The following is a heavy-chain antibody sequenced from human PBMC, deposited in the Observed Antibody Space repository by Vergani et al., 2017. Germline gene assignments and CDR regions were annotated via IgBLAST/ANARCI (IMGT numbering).Heavy chain of an antibody. CDR1: GGSFSGYY. V-gene: IGHV4-34*01. CDR3: ARDRGPSGSP. J-gene: IGHJ3*01. D-gene: IGHD3-10*01. Sequence: QVQLQQWGAGLLKPSETLSLTCAVYGGSFSGYYWSWIRQPPGKGLEWIGSIYYSGSTYYNPSLKSRVTISVDTSKNQFSLKLSSVTAADTAVYYCARDRGPSGSPWGQGTMVTVSS. CDR2: IYYSGST.